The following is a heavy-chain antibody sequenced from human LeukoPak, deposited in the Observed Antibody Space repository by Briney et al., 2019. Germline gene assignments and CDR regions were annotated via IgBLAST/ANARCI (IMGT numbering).Heavy chain of an antibody. CDR2: IWDDGNNK. V-gene: IGHV3-33*01. CDR1: GFIFSNHG. J-gene: IGHJ5*02. CDR3: ARDSYQDYYGRFDP. Sequence: GGSLRLSCAASGFIFSNHGMHWVRQAPGKRLEWVAVIWDDGNNKRYANSVNGRFTISRDNSENTLYLQMNGLTAEDTAMYYCARDSYQDYYGRFDPWGQGTLVIVSS. D-gene: IGHD3-10*01.